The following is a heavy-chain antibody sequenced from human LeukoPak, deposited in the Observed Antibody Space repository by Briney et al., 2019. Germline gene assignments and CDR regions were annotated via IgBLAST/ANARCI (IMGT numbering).Heavy chain of an antibody. J-gene: IGHJ4*02. CDR2: IIPIFGTA. V-gene: IGHV1-69*13. D-gene: IGHD6-19*01. CDR1: GYTFTSYG. CDR3: ASNRQWLVNGYYFDY. Sequence: ASVKVSCKASGYTFTSYGISWVRQAPGQGLEWMGGIIPIFGTANYAQKFQGRVTITADESTSTAYMELSSLRSEDTAVYYCASNRQWLVNGYYFDYWGQGTLVTVSS.